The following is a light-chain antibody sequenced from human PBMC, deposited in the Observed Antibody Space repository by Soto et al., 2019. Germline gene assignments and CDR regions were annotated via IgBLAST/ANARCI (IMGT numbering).Light chain of an antibody. CDR3: QQRSNWRVT. CDR2: DAS. CDR1: QSVSSY. V-gene: IGKV3-11*01. J-gene: IGKJ2*01. Sequence: EIVLTQSPATLSLSPGERATLSCRASQSVSSYLAWYQQKPGQAPRLLIYDASNRATGIPARFSGSGSGTDFTLTISSREPEDFAVYYCQQRSNWRVTFGQGTKLEIK.